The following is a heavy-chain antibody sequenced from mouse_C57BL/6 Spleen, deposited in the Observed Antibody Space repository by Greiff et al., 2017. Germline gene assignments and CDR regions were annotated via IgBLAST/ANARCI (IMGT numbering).Heavy chain of an antibody. J-gene: IGHJ1*03. D-gene: IGHD1-1*01. CDR2: ISYDGSN. CDR1: GYSITSGYY. CDR3: ARVHYGSSFRDV. Sequence: EVKLEESGPGLVKPSQSLSLTCSVTGYSITSGYYWNWIRQFPGNKLEWMGYISYDGSNNYNPSLKNRISITRDTSKNQFYLKLNSVTTEDTATYYCARVHYGSSFRDVWGTGTTVTVSA. V-gene: IGHV3-6*01.